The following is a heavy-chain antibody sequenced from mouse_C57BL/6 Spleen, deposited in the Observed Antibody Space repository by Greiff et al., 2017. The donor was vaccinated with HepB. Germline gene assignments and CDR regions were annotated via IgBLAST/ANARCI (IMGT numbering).Heavy chain of an antibody. CDR3: ATTGGPLDY. CDR2: FHPYNDDT. CDR1: GYTFTTYS. Sequence: QVQLKESGAELVMPGASVKMSCKASGYTFTTYSIEWMKQNHGKSLEWIGNFHPYNDDTKYNEKLKGKTTLTVEKSSSTVYLELSRVTSEDSAVYYEATTGGPLDYWGQGTSVTVSS. V-gene: IGHV1-47*01. D-gene: IGHD1-1*01. J-gene: IGHJ4*01.